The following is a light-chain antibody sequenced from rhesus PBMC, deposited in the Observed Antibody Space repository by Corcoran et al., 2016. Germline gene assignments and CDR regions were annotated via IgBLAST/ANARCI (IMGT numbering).Light chain of an antibody. V-gene: IGKV1-66*01. J-gene: IGKJ3*01. CDR1: QGINNY. CDR3: QQYNNSPFT. Sequence: DIQMTQSPSSLSASVGDRVTITCRASQGINNYLSWYKQKPGKTPKPLIYYESSLETGVPSRFSGSRSGTDYTLTISSLQPEDIATDYCQQYNNSPFTFGPGTKLDIK. CDR2: YES.